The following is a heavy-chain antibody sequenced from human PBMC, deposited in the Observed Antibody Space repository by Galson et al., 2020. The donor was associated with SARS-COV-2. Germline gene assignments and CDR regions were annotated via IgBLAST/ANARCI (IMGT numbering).Heavy chain of an antibody. Sequence: RLEASVKVSCKASGYTFTGYYMHWVRQAPGQGLEWMGWINPNSGGTNYAQKFQGRVTMTRDTSISTAYMELSRLRSDDTAVYYCARGHVEGWFGELGDYWGQGTLVTVSS. CDR2: INPNSGGT. J-gene: IGHJ4*02. CDR1: GYTFTGYY. D-gene: IGHD3-10*01. V-gene: IGHV1-2*02. CDR3: ARGHVEGWFGELGDY.